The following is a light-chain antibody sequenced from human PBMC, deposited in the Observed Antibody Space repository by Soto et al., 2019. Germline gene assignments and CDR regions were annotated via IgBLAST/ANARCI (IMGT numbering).Light chain of an antibody. CDR1: QSLLHRNGYNF. J-gene: IGKJ2*01. CDR2: LGS. Sequence: DIVLTQSPVSLPVTPGQPASISCRSSQSLLHRNGYNFLDWYLQKPGQSTQVLIYLGSNRASGVPDRFSGSESGTDFTLKISTVEAEDVGIYYCMQTLQTPFTFGQGTKLEIK. V-gene: IGKV2-28*01. CDR3: MQTLQTPFT.